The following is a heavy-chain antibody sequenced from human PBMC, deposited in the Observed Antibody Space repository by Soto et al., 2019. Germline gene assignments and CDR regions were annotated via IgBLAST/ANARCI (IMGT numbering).Heavy chain of an antibody. CDR3: ASSREESAAGYYYYYGMDV. CDR1: GYTFTGYY. CDR2: INPNSGGT. Sequence: EASVKVSCKASGYTFTGYYMHWVRQAPGQGLEWMGWINPNSGGTNYAQKFQGWVTMTRDTSISTAYMELNRLRSDDTAVYYCASSREESAAGYYYYYGMDVWGQGTTVTVSS. V-gene: IGHV1-2*04. D-gene: IGHD6-13*01. J-gene: IGHJ6*02.